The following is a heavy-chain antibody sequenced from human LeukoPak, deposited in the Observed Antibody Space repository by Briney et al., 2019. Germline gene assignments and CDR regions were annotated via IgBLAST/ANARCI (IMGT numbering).Heavy chain of an antibody. CDR3: ARDGSGSYLEIDY. CDR2: ISSSSSYT. CDR1: GFTFSDYY. D-gene: IGHD3-10*01. Sequence: GGSLRLSCAASGFTFSDYYMSWIRQAPGKGLEWVSYISSSSSYTNYADSVKGRFTISRDNAKNSLYLQMNSLRAEDTAVYYCARDGSGSYLEIDYWGQGTLVTVSS. J-gene: IGHJ4*02. V-gene: IGHV3-11*06.